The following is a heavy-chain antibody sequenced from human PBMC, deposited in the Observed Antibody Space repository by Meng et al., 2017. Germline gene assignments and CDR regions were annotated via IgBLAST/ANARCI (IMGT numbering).Heavy chain of an antibody. CDR1: GFTFSSYA. D-gene: IGHD2/OR15-2a*01. V-gene: IGHV3-23*01. J-gene: IGHJ4*02. CDR3: AKDPEPQIRHPSIFDY. Sequence: GVLKISCAASGFTFSSYAMSWVRQAPGKGLEWVSAISGSGGSTYYADSVKGRFTISRDNSKNTLYLQMNSLRAEDTAVYYCAKDPEPQIRHPSIFDYWGQGTLVPSPQ. CDR2: ISGSGGST.